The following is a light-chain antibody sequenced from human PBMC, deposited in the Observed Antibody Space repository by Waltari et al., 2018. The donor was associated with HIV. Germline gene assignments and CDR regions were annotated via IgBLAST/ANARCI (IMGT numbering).Light chain of an antibody. CDR3: QKYNSAPLP. CDR2: ATS. Sequence: IQMTQSPSSLSASVGDRVTITCRASQGISNYLAWYQQKPGKVLKLLIYATSSLQAVVPSRFSGSGSGTDFTRTISSLQPEDVATYYCQKYNSAPLPFGGGTKVEIK. CDR1: QGISNY. V-gene: IGKV1-27*01. J-gene: IGKJ4*01.